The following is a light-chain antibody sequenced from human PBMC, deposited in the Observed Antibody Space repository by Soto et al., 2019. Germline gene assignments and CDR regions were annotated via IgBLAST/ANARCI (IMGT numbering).Light chain of an antibody. CDR3: QQYKSYST. Sequence: DIQMTQSPSTLSASVGDRVTITCRASQSINSWLAWYQQKPGKAPRFLIYQASSLESDVPSRFSGSGSGTEFTLTISNLQPDDFATYYCQQYKSYSTFGQGTKLE. V-gene: IGKV1-5*03. CDR2: QAS. J-gene: IGKJ2*01. CDR1: QSINSW.